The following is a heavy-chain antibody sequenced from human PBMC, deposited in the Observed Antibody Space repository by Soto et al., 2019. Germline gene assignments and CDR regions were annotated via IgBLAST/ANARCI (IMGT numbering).Heavy chain of an antibody. V-gene: IGHV1-69*02. CDR1: GGTFSSYT. Sequence: QVQLVQSGAEVKKPGSSVKVSCKASGGTFSSYTISWVRQAPGQGLEWMGRIIPILGIANYAQKFQGRVTITADKSTSTAYMELSSLRSEDTSLSYCAVLAVAAQRYAFDIWGQGTMVAVSS. CDR3: AVLAVAAQRYAFDI. CDR2: IIPILGIA. J-gene: IGHJ3*02. D-gene: IGHD6-19*01.